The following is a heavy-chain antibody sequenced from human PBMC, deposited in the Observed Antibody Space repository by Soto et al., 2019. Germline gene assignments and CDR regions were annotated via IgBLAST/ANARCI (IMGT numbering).Heavy chain of an antibody. D-gene: IGHD2-15*01. J-gene: IGHJ5*02. CDR2: ISPGSRYP. CDR1: GFTFGDSY. CDR3: VRGGGGGLFDP. Sequence: PGGPLRLSCSVSGFTFGDSYMSWIRQAPGKGLEWLSYISPGSRYPAYADSVKGRFTISRDNAKRSLYLQMMSLTAEDTAIYYCVRGGGGGLFDPWGQGTMVTVSS. V-gene: IGHV3-11*06.